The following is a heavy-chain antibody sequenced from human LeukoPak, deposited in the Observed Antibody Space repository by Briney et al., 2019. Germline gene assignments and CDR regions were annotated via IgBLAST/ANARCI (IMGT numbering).Heavy chain of an antibody. CDR3: AREKIHDYGDYALTVYFDY. J-gene: IGHJ4*02. V-gene: IGHV1-69*13. D-gene: IGHD4-17*01. Sequence: GASVKVSCKASGGTFSSYAISWVRQAPEQGLKWMGGIIPIYGTANYAQKFQGRVTITADESTSTAYMELSSLRSEDTAVYYCAREKIHDYGDYALTVYFDYWGQGTLVTVSS. CDR1: GGTFSSYA. CDR2: IIPIYGTA.